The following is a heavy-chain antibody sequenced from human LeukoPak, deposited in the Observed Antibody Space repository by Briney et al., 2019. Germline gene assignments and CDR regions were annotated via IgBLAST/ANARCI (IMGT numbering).Heavy chain of an antibody. CDR1: GYSISSSYY. Sequence: SETLSLTCTVSGYSISSSYYWGWIRQPPGKGLEWIGSIYYSGSTYYNPSLKSRVTISVDTSKNQFSLKLSSVTAADTAVYYCARDLTRAPGPWYFDLWGRGTLVTVSS. CDR3: ARDLTRAPGPWYFDL. CDR2: IYYSGST. D-gene: IGHD6-13*01. V-gene: IGHV4-38-2*02. J-gene: IGHJ2*01.